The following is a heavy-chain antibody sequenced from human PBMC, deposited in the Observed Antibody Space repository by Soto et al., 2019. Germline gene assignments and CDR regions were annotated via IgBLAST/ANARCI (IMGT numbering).Heavy chain of an antibody. J-gene: IGHJ4*02. D-gene: IGHD4-17*01. V-gene: IGHV3-23*01. CDR2: ITNTGITT. CDR1: GFGFSTHA. Sequence: PGGSLRLSWAASGFGFSTHALSWVRQAPGKGLEWLSSITNTGITTHYSDSVKGRFTISRENSRTTLHLQMNNLRVDDTAVYYCAKGFDYGDIKHIDHWGQGTLVTVSS. CDR3: AKGFDYGDIKHIDH.